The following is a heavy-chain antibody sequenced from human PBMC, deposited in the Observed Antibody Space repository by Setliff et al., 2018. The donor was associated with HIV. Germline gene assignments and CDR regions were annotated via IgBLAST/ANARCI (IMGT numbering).Heavy chain of an antibody. V-gene: IGHV4-34*01. J-gene: IGHJ4*02. CDR3: ARHRGAFRLDY. Sequence: PSETLSLTCAVYGGSLSDYSWSWIRQPPGKGLEWIGEMNHSGSTNYNPSLKSRVTISVDASKSHFSLRLSSVTAADTAVYYCARHRGAFRLDYWGQGTLVTVSS. D-gene: IGHD3-16*01. CDR1: GGSLSDYS. CDR2: MNHSGST.